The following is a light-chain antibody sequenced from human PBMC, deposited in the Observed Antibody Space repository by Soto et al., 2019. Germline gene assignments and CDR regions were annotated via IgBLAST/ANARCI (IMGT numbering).Light chain of an antibody. CDR1: QSVNSKY. CDR3: QQYGSSPPYS. Sequence: ELVLTQSPGTLSLSPGERATLSCRASQSVNSKYLAWYQQKPCQAPRLLIYSASNRATGISDRFSGSGSGTDFTLIISRLEPEVFAAYYCQQYGSSPPYSFGQGTRLEIK. V-gene: IGKV3-20*01. J-gene: IGKJ2*03. CDR2: SAS.